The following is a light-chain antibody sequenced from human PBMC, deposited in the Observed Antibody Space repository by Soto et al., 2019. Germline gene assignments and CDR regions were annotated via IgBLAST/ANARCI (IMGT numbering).Light chain of an antibody. CDR1: QSVTTY. V-gene: IGKV3-11*01. J-gene: IGKJ4*01. CDR2: DAS. Sequence: EIVLTQSPATLSLSPGERATLSCRASQSVTTYLAWYQQKPGQAPRLLIYDASKRATGIPARFSGSGSGTDFPLTISSLESEDFAVYSCQQRSKWPRLFGGGTKVEIK. CDR3: QQRSKWPRL.